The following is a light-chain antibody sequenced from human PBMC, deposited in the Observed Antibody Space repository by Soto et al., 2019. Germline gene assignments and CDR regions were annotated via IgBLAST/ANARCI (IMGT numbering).Light chain of an antibody. CDR3: QQSYSTPRT. CDR1: QGVSTW. V-gene: IGKV1-12*01. CDR2: AAS. J-gene: IGKJ1*01. Sequence: DIQMTQSPSSVSASVVYRVTITCRASQGVSTWLAWYQQKPGKAPKLLIYAASSLQSGVPSRFSGSGSGTDFTPTISSLQPEDFATYYCQQSYSTPRTFGQGTKVDI.